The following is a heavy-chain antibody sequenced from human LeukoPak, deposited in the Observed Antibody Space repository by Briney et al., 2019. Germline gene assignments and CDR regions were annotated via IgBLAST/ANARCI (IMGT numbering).Heavy chain of an antibody. CDR1: GFTFSTYD. CDR3: AKDRDILTGFPQHLFDY. J-gene: IGHJ4*02. V-gene: IGHV3-23*01. D-gene: IGHD3-9*01. Sequence: PGGSLRLSCAASGFTFSTYDMSWVRQVPGKGLEWVSAIRGSGGTTYYADSVKGRFTISRDNSKNTLYLQMNSLRAEDTAVYYCAKDRDILTGFPQHLFDYWGQGTLVTVSS. CDR2: IRGSGGTT.